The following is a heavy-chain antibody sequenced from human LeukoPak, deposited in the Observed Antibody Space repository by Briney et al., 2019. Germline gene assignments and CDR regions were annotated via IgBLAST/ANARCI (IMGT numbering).Heavy chain of an antibody. CDR1: GFTFSSYA. D-gene: IGHD3-22*01. Sequence: GGSLRLSCAASGFTFSSYATHWVRQAPGKGLEWVAVISYDGSNKYYADSVKGRFTISRDNSKNTLYLQMNSLRAEDTAVYYCARTYDSSGFDYRGQGTLVTVSS. V-gene: IGHV3-30-3*01. CDR3: ARTYDSSGFDY. J-gene: IGHJ4*02. CDR2: ISYDGSNK.